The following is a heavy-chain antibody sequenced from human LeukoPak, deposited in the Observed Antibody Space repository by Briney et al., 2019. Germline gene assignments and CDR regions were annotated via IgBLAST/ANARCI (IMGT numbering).Heavy chain of an antibody. CDR3: ARDRGTGTDGWLEDY. D-gene: IGHD1-1*01. J-gene: IGHJ4*02. Sequence: EASVRVSCKASGYTFTIYYMHWVRQAPGQGLEWMGIINPSGGSTSYAQKFQGRVTMTRDTSTSTVYMELSSLRSEDTAVCYCARDRGTGTDGWLEDYWGQGTLVTVSS. CDR2: INPSGGST. CDR1: GYTFTIYY. V-gene: IGHV1-46*01.